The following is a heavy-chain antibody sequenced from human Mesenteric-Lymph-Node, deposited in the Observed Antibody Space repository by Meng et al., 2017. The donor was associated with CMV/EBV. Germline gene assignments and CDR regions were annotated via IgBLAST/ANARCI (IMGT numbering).Heavy chain of an antibody. V-gene: IGHV3-64*02. CDR3: ARDITYYDF. CDR2: ISSNGGST. Sequence: GESLKISCAASGFTFSSYWMSWVRQAPGKGLEYVSAISSNGGSTYYADSVKGRFTISRDNSKNTLYLQMGSLRAEDMAVYYCARDITYYDFWGQGTLVTVSS. CDR1: GFTFSSYW. D-gene: IGHD3-3*01. J-gene: IGHJ4*02.